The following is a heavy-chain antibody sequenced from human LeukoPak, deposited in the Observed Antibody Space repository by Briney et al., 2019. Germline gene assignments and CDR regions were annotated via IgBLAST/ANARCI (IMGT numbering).Heavy chain of an antibody. CDR3: ARRVVVVPAAMFYYYYGMDV. J-gene: IGHJ6*02. Sequence: SETLSLTCTASGDPIRSYYWSWIRQAAGKGLEWIGEINHSGSTNYNPSLKSRVTISVDTSKNQFSLKLSSVTAADTAVYYCARRVVVVPAAMFYYYYGMDVWGQGTTVTVSS. V-gene: IGHV4-34*01. CDR2: INHSGST. D-gene: IGHD2-2*01. CDR1: GDPIRSYY.